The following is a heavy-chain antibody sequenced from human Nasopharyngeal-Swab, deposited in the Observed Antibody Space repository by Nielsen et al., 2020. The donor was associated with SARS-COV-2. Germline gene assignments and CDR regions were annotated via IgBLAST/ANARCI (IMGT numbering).Heavy chain of an antibody. CDR1: GFTFDDYG. Sequence: GGSLRLSCAASGFTFDDYGMHWVRQAPGKGLEWVSGISWDGLTIGYADSVKGRFTISRDNAKNSLYLQMNSLRVEDVAFYYCAKATNARYDFWSGSFDYWGQGTLVTVSS. CDR2: ISWDGLTI. V-gene: IGHV3-9*03. J-gene: IGHJ4*02. CDR3: AKATNARYDFWSGSFDY. D-gene: IGHD3-3*01.